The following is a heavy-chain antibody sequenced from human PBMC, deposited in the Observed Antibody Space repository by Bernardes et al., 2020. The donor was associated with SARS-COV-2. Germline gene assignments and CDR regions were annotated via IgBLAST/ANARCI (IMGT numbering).Heavy chain of an antibody. CDR1: GGSLSNYY. V-gene: IGHV4-4*07. D-gene: IGHD3-16*01. Sequence: ETLFLTCSVSGGSLSNYYWSWIRQPAGKGLEWIGRIYTSGSTNYNPSLKSRVTMSVDTSKNQFSLKLTSVTAADTAVYFCARGSLAPDYWGQGTLVTVSS. CDR3: ARGSLAPDY. CDR2: IYTSGST. J-gene: IGHJ4*02.